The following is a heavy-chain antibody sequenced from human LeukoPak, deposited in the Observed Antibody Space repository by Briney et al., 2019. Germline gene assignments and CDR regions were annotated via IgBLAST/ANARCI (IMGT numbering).Heavy chain of an antibody. Sequence: PSETLSLTCTVSGGSISSYYWTWIRQPPGKGLEWIGYFHNSGTSTYNPSLKSRVTISADTSKNQFSLKLNSLTTADTAVYYCTRGAGWLIDYWGQGILVTVSS. CDR2: FHNSGTS. CDR1: GGSISSYY. CDR3: TRGAGWLIDY. D-gene: IGHD3-16*01. V-gene: IGHV4-59*01. J-gene: IGHJ4*02.